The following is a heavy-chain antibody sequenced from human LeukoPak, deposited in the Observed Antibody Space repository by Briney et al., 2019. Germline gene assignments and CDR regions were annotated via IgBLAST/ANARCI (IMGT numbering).Heavy chain of an antibody. J-gene: IGHJ4*02. D-gene: IGHD6-13*01. CDR2: IYHSGST. CDR1: GGSISSSNW. Sequence: PSETLSLTCAVSGGSISSSNWWSWVRQPPGKGLEWIGEIYHSGSTNYNPSLKSRVTISVDKSKNQFSLKLSSVTAADTAVYYCAEGYSSSWHQFDYWGQGTLVTVSS. V-gene: IGHV4-4*02. CDR3: AEGYSSSWHQFDY.